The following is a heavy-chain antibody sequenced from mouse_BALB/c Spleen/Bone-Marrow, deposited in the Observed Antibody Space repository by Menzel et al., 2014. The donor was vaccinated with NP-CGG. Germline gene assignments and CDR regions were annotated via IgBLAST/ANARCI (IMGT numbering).Heavy chain of an antibody. J-gene: IGHJ2*01. Sequence: QVQLQQSDPGLVKPGASVKISCKASGYTFTDHAIHWVKQKPEQGPEWIGYISPGDGDIKYNEKFKDKATLTADKSSSTAYMQLSSLTSDDSAVYFCKRSEGSGNYDYWGQGTTLTVSS. D-gene: IGHD2-1*01. CDR2: ISPGDGDI. CDR3: KRSEGSGNYDY. CDR1: GYTFTDHA. V-gene: IGHV1S53*02.